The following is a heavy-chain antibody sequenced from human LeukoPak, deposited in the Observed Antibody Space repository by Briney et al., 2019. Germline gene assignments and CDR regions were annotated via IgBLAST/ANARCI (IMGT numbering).Heavy chain of an antibody. D-gene: IGHD6-13*01. V-gene: IGHV4-39*01. J-gene: IGHJ3*02. Sequence: SETLSLTCTVSGGSISSSSYYWGWIRQPPGKGLEWIGSIFYTGTTYCNPSLKSRVTISVDTSKNQFSLNLSSVTAADTAVYYCSRPKRASAALDAFDIWGQGTMVTVSS. CDR3: SRPKRASAALDAFDI. CDR2: IFYTGTT. CDR1: GGSISSSSYY.